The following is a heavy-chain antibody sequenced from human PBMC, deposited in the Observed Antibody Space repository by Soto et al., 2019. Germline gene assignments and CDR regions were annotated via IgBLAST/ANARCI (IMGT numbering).Heavy chain of an antibody. J-gene: IGHJ4*02. Sequence: PGESLKISCQCSGYTFSNFWIAWVRHLPGKGLEWMGIIYPGDYETRYSPSFHGRVTISADRSIGTAYLQWSSLEASDSAFYFCARSPRSSPYFDYWGQGALVTVSS. CDR3: ARSPRSSPYFDY. CDR1: GYTFSNFW. V-gene: IGHV5-51*01. D-gene: IGHD6-13*01. CDR2: IYPGDYET.